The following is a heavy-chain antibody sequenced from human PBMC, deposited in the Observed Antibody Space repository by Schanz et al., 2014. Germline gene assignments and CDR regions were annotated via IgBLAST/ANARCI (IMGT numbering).Heavy chain of an antibody. CDR2: ISGSGGST. V-gene: IGHV3-23*01. J-gene: IGHJ4*02. D-gene: IGHD3-9*01. CDR3: AKDHAGSDILTALGN. CDR1: GFTFTNYA. Sequence: EAQLLESGGGLVQPGGSLRLSCAASGFTFTNYAMTWVRQAPGKGLEWVSGISGSGGSTYDAGSVKGRFTISRDNSKNTLYLQMNSLRAEDTAVYYCAKDHAGSDILTALGNWGQGTLVTVSS.